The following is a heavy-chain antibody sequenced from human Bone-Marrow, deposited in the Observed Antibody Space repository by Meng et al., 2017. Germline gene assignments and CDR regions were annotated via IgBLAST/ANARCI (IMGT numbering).Heavy chain of an antibody. Sequence: GESLKISCAASGFTFSSYAMHWVRQAPGKGLEWVAVISYDGSNKYYADSVKGRFTISRDNSKNTLYLQMNSLRAEDTAVYYCARDRAYSSPRLGGFYYGMDVWGQGTTVTVSS. V-gene: IGHV3-30*04. CDR1: GFTFSSYA. CDR3: ARDRAYSSPRLGGFYYGMDV. D-gene: IGHD6-13*01. CDR2: ISYDGSNK. J-gene: IGHJ6*02.